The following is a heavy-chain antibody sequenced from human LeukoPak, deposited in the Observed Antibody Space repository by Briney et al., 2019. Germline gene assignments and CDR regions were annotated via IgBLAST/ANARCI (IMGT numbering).Heavy chain of an antibody. J-gene: IGHJ5*02. Sequence: SETLSLTCTVSSGSISSYYWSWIRQPPGKGLEWIGYIYTSGSTNYNPSLKSRVTISVDTSKNQFSLKLSSVTAADTAVYYCARSGWSYNWFDPWGQGTLVTVSS. D-gene: IGHD6-19*01. CDR3: ARSGWSYNWFDP. CDR2: IYTSGST. V-gene: IGHV4-4*09. CDR1: SGSISSYY.